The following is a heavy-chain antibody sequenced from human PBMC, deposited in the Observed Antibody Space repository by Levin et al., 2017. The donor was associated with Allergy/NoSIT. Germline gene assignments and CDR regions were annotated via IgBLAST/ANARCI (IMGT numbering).Heavy chain of an antibody. Sequence: SETLSLTCTVSGGSISSESYYWSWIRQPAGKGLEWIGRIYTSGSNIHNPSLKSRVTMSVDTSKNQFSLKLSSVTAADTAVYYCARESLWDIHYYYMDVWGKGTTVTVS. CDR2: IYTSGSN. CDR3: ARESLWDIHYYYMDV. D-gene: IGHD2-15*01. J-gene: IGHJ6*03. V-gene: IGHV4-61*02. CDR1: GGSISSESYY.